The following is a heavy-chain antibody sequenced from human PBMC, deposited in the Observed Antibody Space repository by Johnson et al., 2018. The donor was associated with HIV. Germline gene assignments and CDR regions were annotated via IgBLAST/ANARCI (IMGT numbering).Heavy chain of an antibody. CDR3: AKDGGYISIWFSTPDAFDI. Sequence: QLVESGGGVVQPGRSMRLSCAASGFTFSSYAMHWVRQAPGKGLEWVALISYDGSNKFYADSVKGRFTISRDNAGNSLYLQMNSLRAEDTAVYYCAKDGGYISIWFSTPDAFDIWGQGTMVTVSS. J-gene: IGHJ3*02. D-gene: IGHD6-13*01. V-gene: IGHV3-30*04. CDR2: ISYDGSNK. CDR1: GFTFSSYA.